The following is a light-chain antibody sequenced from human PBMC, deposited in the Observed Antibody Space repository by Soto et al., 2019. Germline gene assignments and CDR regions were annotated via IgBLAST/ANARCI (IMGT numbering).Light chain of an antibody. CDR1: QSVGSL. V-gene: IGKV3-15*01. J-gene: IGKJ5*01. Sequence: EVVLTQSPATLSVSPGDRVILSCWASQSVGSLLAWYQQKPGQAPRLLIYRASTRATDIPDRLSGSGSGTEFSLTIGCLQSEDLAVYYYKQFNAWPITFGQGTRLEIQ. CDR3: KQFNAWPIT. CDR2: RAS.